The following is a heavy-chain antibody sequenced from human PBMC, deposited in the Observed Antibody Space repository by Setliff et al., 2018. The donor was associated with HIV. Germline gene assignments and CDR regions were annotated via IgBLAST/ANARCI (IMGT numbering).Heavy chain of an antibody. CDR3: ARVQMAYAAFDV. Sequence: SETLSLTCTVSGGSMNSYYWSWIRQPPGKGLEWIGYIYFTGSSDNNPSLKSLVTLSVDTSKHQLSLKLSSVTAADTAVYYCARVQMAYAAFDVWGQGTMVTVSS. CDR2: IYFTGSS. CDR1: GGSMNSYY. D-gene: IGHD4-17*01. J-gene: IGHJ3*01. V-gene: IGHV4-59*01.